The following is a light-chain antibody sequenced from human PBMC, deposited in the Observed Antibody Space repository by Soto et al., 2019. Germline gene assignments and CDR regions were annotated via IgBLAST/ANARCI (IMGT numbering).Light chain of an antibody. CDR1: QSISNW. CDR2: KAS. V-gene: IGKV1-5*03. Sequence: DIQMTQSPSPLSASVGDRVTITCRASQSISNWLAWYQQKPGKAPKLLIYKASSLESGVPSRFSGSGSGTEFPLTISSLQPDDFATYYCQQYSSYSVTFGQVTKVEIK. CDR3: QQYSSYSVT. J-gene: IGKJ1*01.